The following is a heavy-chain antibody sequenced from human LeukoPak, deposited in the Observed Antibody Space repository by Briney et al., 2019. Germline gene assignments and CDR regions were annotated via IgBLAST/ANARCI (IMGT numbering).Heavy chain of an antibody. CDR1: GFTFSNYG. V-gene: IGHV3-33*01. CDR3: ARGEYYYDGGY. J-gene: IGHJ1*01. CDR2: IWSDGSNK. Sequence: PGGSLRLSCAASGFTFSNYGMHWVRQAPGKGLEWVAVIWSDGSNKYYADSVRGRFTISRDNSKNSLYLQMNSLRVEDTAVYYCARGEYYYDGGYWGQGTLVTVSS. D-gene: IGHD3-22*01.